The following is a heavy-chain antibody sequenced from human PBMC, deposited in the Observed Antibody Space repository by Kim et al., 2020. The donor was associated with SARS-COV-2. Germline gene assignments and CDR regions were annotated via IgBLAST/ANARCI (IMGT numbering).Heavy chain of an antibody. J-gene: IGHJ4*02. CDR2: ISSSSSYI. D-gene: IGHD6-13*01. CDR1: GFTFSSYS. Sequence: GGSLRLSCAASGFTFSSYSMNWVRQAPGKGLEWVSSISSSSSYIYYADSVKGRFTISRDNAKNSLYLQMNSLRAEDTAVYYCARWPTQYSSRGAGFDYWGQGTLVTVSS. V-gene: IGHV3-21*01. CDR3: ARWPTQYSSRGAGFDY.